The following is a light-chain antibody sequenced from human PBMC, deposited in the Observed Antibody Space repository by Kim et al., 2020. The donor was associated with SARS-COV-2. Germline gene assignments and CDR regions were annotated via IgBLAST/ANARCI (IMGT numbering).Light chain of an antibody. J-gene: IGKJ1*01. Sequence: DIQMTQSPSSLSASIGDRVTITCRASQAITNNLAWYQQTPGKVPKLLISAASTLQSGVPSRFSGSGSGTDFTLTISSLQPEDVATYYCQKYNSAPWTFGQGTKVDIK. CDR2: AAS. CDR1: QAITNN. V-gene: IGKV1-27*01. CDR3: QKYNSAPWT.